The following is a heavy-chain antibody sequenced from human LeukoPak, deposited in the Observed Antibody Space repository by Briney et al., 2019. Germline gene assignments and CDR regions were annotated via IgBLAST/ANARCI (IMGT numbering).Heavy chain of an antibody. Sequence: PGGSLRLSCAASGFIFSDSHMHWVRQASGKGLEWVGHVRSKAANYAAAYAASVKGRFTISRDDSKNTAYLQMNSLGTEDTAVYYCSRQVASVHDYWGQGILVTVSS. CDR1: GFIFSDSH. CDR3: SRQVASVHDY. J-gene: IGHJ4*02. CDR2: VRSKAANYAA. V-gene: IGHV3-73*01. D-gene: IGHD2-15*01.